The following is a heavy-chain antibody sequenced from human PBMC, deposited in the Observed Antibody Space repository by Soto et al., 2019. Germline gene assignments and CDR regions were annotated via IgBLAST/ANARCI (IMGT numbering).Heavy chain of an antibody. CDR2: MNPHSDT. V-gene: IGHV1-8*01. Sequence: QVQLVQSGAEVKRLGASVKVSCKASGYTYTNLDINWVRQASGQGLAWMGWMNPHSDTGFAQKFQGRVTLTRDTPTSTVYMELTSLRFDDTAVYYCARYQIGEGFTAWGQGTPVTVSS. CDR3: ARYQIGEGFTA. J-gene: IGHJ5*02. CDR1: GYTYTNLD.